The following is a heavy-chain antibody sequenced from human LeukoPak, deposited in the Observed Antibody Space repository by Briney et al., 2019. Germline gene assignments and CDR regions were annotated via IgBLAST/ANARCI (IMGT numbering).Heavy chain of an antibody. Sequence: ASVKVSFKASGGTFSSYAISWVRQAPGQGLGWMGGIIHIFGTANYAQKFQGRVTITTDESPSTAYMELSSLRSEDTAVYYCARGGAAAGTGYYYMDVWGKGTTVTVSS. CDR3: ARGGAAAGTGYYYMDV. CDR1: GGTFSSYA. CDR2: IIHIFGTA. V-gene: IGHV1-69*05. D-gene: IGHD6-13*01. J-gene: IGHJ6*03.